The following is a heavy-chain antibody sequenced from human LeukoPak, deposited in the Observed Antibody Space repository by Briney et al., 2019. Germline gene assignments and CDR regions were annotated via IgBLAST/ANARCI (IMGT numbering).Heavy chain of an antibody. CDR2: SGRNT. V-gene: IGHV3-66*01. CDR3: ARTVPGYCSGGSCLGY. D-gene: IGHD2-15*01. Sequence: SGRNTYYADSVKGRFTISTDNSKNTLDLQMNSLRAEDTAVYYCARTVPGYCSGGSCLGYWGQGTLVTVSS. J-gene: IGHJ4*02.